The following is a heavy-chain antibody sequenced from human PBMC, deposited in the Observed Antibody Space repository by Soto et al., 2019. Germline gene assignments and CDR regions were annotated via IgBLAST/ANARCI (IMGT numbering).Heavy chain of an antibody. Sequence: SETLSLTCAVSGGSISSGGYSWSWIRQPPGKGLEWIGYIYHSVSTYYNPSLKSRVTISVDRSKNQFSLKLSSVTAADTAVYYCARDGNEYDSSGSDAFDIWGQGTMVTVSS. CDR1: GGSISSGGYS. J-gene: IGHJ3*02. D-gene: IGHD3-22*01. CDR3: ARDGNEYDSSGSDAFDI. CDR2: IYHSVST. V-gene: IGHV4-30-2*01.